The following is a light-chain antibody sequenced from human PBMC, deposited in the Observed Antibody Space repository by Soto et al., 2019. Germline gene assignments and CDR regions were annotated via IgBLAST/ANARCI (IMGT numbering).Light chain of an antibody. CDR3: QRLKSDPLT. CDR1: QGISSY. CDR2: AAA. Sequence: DIQLTQSPSFLSASVGDRVTITCRASQGISSYLSWYQQKPGKAPKLLIYAAATLPSGVPSRFNGSGSGTEFTLTIRSLQPEEFATYYCQRLKSDPLTFGPGTKVDI. V-gene: IGKV1-9*01. J-gene: IGKJ3*01.